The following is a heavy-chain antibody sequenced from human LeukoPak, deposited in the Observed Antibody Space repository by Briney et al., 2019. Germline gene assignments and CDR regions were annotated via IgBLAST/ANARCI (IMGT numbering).Heavy chain of an antibody. CDR2: ISFDGSNK. D-gene: IGHD2-2*02. CDR3: ARDYTLFPHWYFAL. J-gene: IGHJ2*01. Sequence: GGSLRLSCAASGFTFTNYAIHWVRQAPGRGLEWVAVISFDGSNKYYGDSVKGRFTISRDNSKNTLYLQMNSLRAEDTAVYYCARDYTLFPHWYFALWGRGTLVTVSS. V-gene: IGHV3-30*04. CDR1: GFTFTNYA.